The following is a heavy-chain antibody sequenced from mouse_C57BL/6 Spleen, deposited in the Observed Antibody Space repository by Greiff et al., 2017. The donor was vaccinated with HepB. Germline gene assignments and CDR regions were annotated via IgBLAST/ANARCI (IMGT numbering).Heavy chain of an antibody. CDR2: IHPNSGST. CDR3: ARDGYWFMDY. D-gene: IGHD2-3*01. Sequence: QVHVKQPGAELVKPGASVKLSCKASGYTFTSYWMHWVKQRPGQGLEWIGMIHPNSGSTNYNEKFKSKATLTVDKSSSTAYMQLSSLTSEDSAVYYCARDGYWFMDYWGQGTSVTVSS. J-gene: IGHJ4*01. CDR1: GYTFTSYW. V-gene: IGHV1-64*01.